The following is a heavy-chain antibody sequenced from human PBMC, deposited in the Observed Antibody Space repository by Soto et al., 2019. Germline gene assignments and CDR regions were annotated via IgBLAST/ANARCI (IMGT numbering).Heavy chain of an antibody. CDR2: ISYDGSNK. V-gene: IGHV3-30-3*01. Sequence: HPGGSLRLSCAASGFTFSSYAMHWVRQAPGKGLEWVAVISYDGSNKYYADAVKGRFTISRDNTKNTLYLQMNSLRAEDTAVYYCARDHTNSQYYYDSSGFIDYWGQGTLGTVS. CDR1: GFTFSSYA. J-gene: IGHJ4*02. D-gene: IGHD3-22*01. CDR3: ARDHTNSQYYYDSSGFIDY.